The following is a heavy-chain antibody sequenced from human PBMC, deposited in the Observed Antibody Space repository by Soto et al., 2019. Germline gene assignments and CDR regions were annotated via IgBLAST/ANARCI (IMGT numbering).Heavy chain of an antibody. CDR2: ISGSDWT. CDR3: ARPGTYCSGGSCFPPVH. Sequence: PGGSLRLSCAASGFTFSSYAMSWVRQAPGKGLEWVSAISGSDWTHYTDSVKGRFTISRDNAKNSLYLQMNSLSAEDTAVYYCARPGTYCSGGSCFPPVHWGQGTLVTVSS. J-gene: IGHJ4*02. V-gene: IGHV3-23*01. CDR1: GFTFSSYA. D-gene: IGHD2-15*01.